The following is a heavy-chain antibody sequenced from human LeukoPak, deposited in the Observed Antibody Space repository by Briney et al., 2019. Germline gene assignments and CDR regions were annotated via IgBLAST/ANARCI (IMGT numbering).Heavy chain of an antibody. J-gene: IGHJ4*02. CDR1: GGTFSSYA. CDR3: ARDLIPGYSSGWYSFDY. Sequence: ASVKVSCKASGGTFSSYAISWVRQAPGQGLEWMGWINAGNGNTKYSQKFQGRVTITRDTSASTAYMELSSLRSEDTAVYYCARDLIPGYSSGWYSFDYWGQGTLVTVSS. V-gene: IGHV1-3*01. CDR2: INAGNGNT. D-gene: IGHD6-19*01.